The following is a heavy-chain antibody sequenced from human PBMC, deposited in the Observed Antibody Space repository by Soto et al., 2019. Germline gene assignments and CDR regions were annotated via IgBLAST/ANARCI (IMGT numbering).Heavy chain of an antibody. CDR1: GYTFTSYG. CDR3: AREAGWQRMVPYD. D-gene: IGHD6-25*01. Sequence: QVQLVQSGTEVKKPGASVNVSCKAFGYTFTSYGFRWVRQVRGQGLEWLGWISAFNGDTQYAQTMKGRLTVTTDTSTTTVHMELRSLTPADTAVYYCAREAGWQRMVPYDWGQGTLVTVS. J-gene: IGHJ4*02. CDR2: ISAFNGDT. V-gene: IGHV1-18*04.